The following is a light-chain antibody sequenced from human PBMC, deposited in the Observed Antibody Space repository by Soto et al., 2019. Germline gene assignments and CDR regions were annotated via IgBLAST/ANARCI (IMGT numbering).Light chain of an antibody. CDR3: QSYDSSSLV. V-gene: IGLV6-57*04. J-gene: IGLJ2*01. Sequence: NFMLTQPHSVSESPGKTVTISCTRSSGSIASNYVQWYQQRPGSAPTTVIYEDNQRPSGVPDRFSGSFDSSSNSASLTISGLNTEDEADYYCQSYDSSSLVFGGGTKVTVL. CDR2: EDN. CDR1: SGSIASNY.